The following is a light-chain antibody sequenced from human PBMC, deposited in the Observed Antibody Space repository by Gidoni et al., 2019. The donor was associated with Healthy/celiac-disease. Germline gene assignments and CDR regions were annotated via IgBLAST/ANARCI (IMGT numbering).Light chain of an antibody. CDR3: QQSYSTPPIT. CDR1: QSISSY. V-gene: IGKV1-39*01. CDR2: AAS. J-gene: IGKJ5*01. Sequence: DLQLPQSPSSLSASVGDRVTITCRASQSISSYLNWYQQKPGKAPKLLIYAASSLQSGVPSRFSGSGSGTDFTLTISSLQPEDFATYYCQQSYSTPPITFXKXTRLEIK.